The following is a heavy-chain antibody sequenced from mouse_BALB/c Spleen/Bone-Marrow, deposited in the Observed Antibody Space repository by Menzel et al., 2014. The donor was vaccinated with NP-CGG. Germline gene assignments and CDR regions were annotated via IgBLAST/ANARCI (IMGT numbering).Heavy chain of an antibody. CDR3: AREDGSSPFAY. CDR1: GYAFSSYW. D-gene: IGHD1-1*01. Sequence: QVQLQQSGAELVRPGSSVKISCKASGYAFSSYWMNWVKQRPGQGLEWIGQIYPGDGDTNYNGKFKGKATLTADKSSSTAYMQLSSLTSGDSAVYFCAREDGSSPFAYWGQGTLVTVSA. CDR2: IYPGDGDT. V-gene: IGHV1-80*01. J-gene: IGHJ3*01.